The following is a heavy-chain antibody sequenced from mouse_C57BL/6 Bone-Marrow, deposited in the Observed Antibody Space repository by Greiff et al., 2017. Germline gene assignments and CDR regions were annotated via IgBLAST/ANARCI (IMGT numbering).Heavy chain of an antibody. J-gene: IGHJ3*01. V-gene: IGHV1-64*01. D-gene: IGHD2-1*01. CDR3: ARALYYVNCGFAY. CDR2: IHPNSGST. Sequence: QVQLQQPGAELVTPGASVKLSCKASGYTFTSSWMHWVKQRPGQGLEWIGMIHPNSGSTNYNEKFKSKATLTVAKSSSTAYMQLSSLASEDSAVYYCARALYYVNCGFAYWGQGTLVTVSA. CDR1: GYTFTSSW.